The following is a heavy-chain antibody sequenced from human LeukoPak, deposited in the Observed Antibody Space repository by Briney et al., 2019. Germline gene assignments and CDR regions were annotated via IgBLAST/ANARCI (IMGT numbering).Heavy chain of an antibody. V-gene: IGHV3-9*01. D-gene: IGHD3-3*02. CDR3: AKGPLAYYYGMDV. CDR1: GFTFDDYA. J-gene: IGHJ6*02. Sequence: GRSLRLSCAASGFTFDDYAMHWVRQAPGKGLEWVSGISWNSGSIGYADSVKGRFTISRDNAKNSLYLQMNSLRAEDTALYYCAKGPLAYYYGMDVWGQGTTVTVSS. CDR2: ISWNSGSI.